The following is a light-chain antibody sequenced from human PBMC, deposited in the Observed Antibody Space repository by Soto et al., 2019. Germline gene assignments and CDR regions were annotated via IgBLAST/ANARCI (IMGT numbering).Light chain of an antibody. CDR3: CSYAGSSTYV. CDR1: SSDFGSYNL. V-gene: IGLV2-23*01. J-gene: IGLJ1*01. Sequence: QSVLTQHASVSGSPGQSITISCTGTSSDFGSYNLVSWYQQHPGKAPKLMIYEDSKRPSGVSNRFSGSKSGNTASLTISGLQAEDDADYYCCSYAGSSTYVFGTGTKVTVL. CDR2: EDS.